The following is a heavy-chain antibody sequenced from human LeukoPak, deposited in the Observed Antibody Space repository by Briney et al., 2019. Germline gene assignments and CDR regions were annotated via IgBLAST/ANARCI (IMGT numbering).Heavy chain of an antibody. J-gene: IGHJ5*02. V-gene: IGHV1-2*02. CDR1: GYTFTGYY. CDR3: AARGIWFGELLFDP. D-gene: IGHD3-10*01. CDR2: INPNSGGT. Sequence: ASVKVSCKASGYTFTGYYMHWVRQAPGQRLEWMGWINPNSGGTNYAQKFQGRVTMTRDTSISTAYMELSRLRSDDTAVYYCAARGIWFGELLFDPWGQGTLVTVSS.